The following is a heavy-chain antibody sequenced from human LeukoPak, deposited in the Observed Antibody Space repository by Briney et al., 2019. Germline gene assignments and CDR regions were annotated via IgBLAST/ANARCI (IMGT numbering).Heavy chain of an antibody. CDR2: ISSSSSYI. Sequence: GGSLRLSCAASGFTFSSYSMNWVRQAPGKGLEWVSSISSSSSYIYYADSVKGRFTISRDNAKNLLYLQMNSLRAEDTAVYYCARGSYSGYEDLDYWGQGTLVTVSS. J-gene: IGHJ4*02. V-gene: IGHV3-21*01. D-gene: IGHD5-12*01. CDR1: GFTFSSYS. CDR3: ARGSYSGYEDLDY.